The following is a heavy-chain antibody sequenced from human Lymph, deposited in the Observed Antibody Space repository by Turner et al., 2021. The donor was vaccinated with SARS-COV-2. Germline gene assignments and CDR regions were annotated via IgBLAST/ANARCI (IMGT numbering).Heavy chain of an antibody. CDR3: AKVRSIFGVVIGGMDV. D-gene: IGHD3-3*01. Sequence: QVQLVESGGGVVQPGRSLRLSCAASGFTFSSYGMHWVRQAPGKGLEWVAVISYDGSNKYYADSVNGRFTISRDNSKNTLYLQMNSLRAEDTAVYYCAKVRSIFGVVIGGMDVWGQGTTVTVSS. J-gene: IGHJ6*02. CDR2: ISYDGSNK. V-gene: IGHV3-30*18. CDR1: GFTFSSYG.